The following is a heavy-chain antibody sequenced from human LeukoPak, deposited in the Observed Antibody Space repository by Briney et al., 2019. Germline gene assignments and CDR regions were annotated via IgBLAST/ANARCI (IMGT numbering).Heavy chain of an antibody. CDR3: AGRGYSYGSTNFDY. J-gene: IGHJ4*02. D-gene: IGHD5-18*01. CDR2: INHSGST. CDR1: GGSFSGYY. V-gene: IGHV4-34*01. Sequence: SETLSLTCAVYGGSFSGYYWSWIRQPPGKGLEWIGEINHSGSTIYNPSLKSRVTISVDTSKNQFSLKLSSVTAADTAVYYCAGRGYSYGSTNFDYWDQGTLVTVSS.